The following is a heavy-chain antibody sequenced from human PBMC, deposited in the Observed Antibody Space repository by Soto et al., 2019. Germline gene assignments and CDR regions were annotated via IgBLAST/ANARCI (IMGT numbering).Heavy chain of an antibody. D-gene: IGHD5-18*01. Sequence: SFTCSVSGGSIGSGSYPWGGIRQPPRKGLEWIVYIYYSGSTYYNPSLKSRVTISVATSKNQFSLKLSSVTAADTAVYYCARASPVVTDVWGQGTTVT. CDR1: GGSIGSGSYP. V-gene: IGHV4-30-2*05. CDR3: ARASPVVTDV. CDR2: IYYSGST. J-gene: IGHJ6*02.